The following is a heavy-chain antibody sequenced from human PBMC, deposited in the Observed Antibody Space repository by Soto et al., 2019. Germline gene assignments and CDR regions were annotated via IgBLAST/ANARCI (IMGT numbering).Heavy chain of an antibody. J-gene: IGHJ6*02. CDR1: GYTFTSYD. CDR3: AREAVDTAMVGYYGMDV. V-gene: IGHV1-8*01. D-gene: IGHD5-18*01. CDR2: MNPNSGNT. Sequence: GASVKVSCKASGYTFTSYDINWVRQATGQGFEWMGWMNPNSGNTGYAQKFQGRVTMTRNTSISTAYMELSSLRSEDTAVYYCAREAVDTAMVGYYGMDVWGQGTKVTVSS.